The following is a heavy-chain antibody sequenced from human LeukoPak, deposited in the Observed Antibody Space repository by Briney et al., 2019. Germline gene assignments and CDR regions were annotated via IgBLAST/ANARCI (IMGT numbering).Heavy chain of an antibody. Sequence: GGSLRLSCAASGFTFSSYAMSWVRQAPGKGLEWVSAISGSGGSTYYADSVKGRFTISRDNSKNTLYLQMNSLRAEDTAVYYCAKDSSSSSPTPYCFDYWGQGTLVTVSS. CDR2: ISGSGGST. D-gene: IGHD6-6*01. V-gene: IGHV3-23*01. CDR1: GFTFSSYA. CDR3: AKDSSSSSPTPYCFDY. J-gene: IGHJ4*02.